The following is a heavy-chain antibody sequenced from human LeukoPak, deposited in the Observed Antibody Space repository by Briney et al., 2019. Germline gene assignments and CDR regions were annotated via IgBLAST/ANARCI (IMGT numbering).Heavy chain of an antibody. CDR1: GYTLTELS. CDR3: ARVPPDWYPTSPVVPAAIRGGYFDY. V-gene: IGHV1-24*01. CDR2: FDPEDGET. Sequence: ASVKVSCKVSGYTLTELSMHWVRQAPGKGLEWMGGFDPEDGETIYAQKFQGRVTITRDTSTSTAYMELRSLRSDDTAVYYCARVPPDWYPTSPVVPAAIRGGYFDYWGQGTLVTVSS. D-gene: IGHD2-2*02. J-gene: IGHJ4*02.